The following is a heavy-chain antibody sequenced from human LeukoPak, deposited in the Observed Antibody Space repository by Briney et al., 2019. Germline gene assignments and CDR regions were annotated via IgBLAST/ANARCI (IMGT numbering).Heavy chain of an antibody. J-gene: IGHJ6*04. V-gene: IGHV3-48*04. Sequence: GGSLRLSCAASGFSFSSYSMNWVRQAPGKGLEWVSSISSSGSTIYYADSVKGRFTISRDNAKNSLYLQMNSLRAEDTAVYYCAELGITMIGGVWGKGTTVTISS. D-gene: IGHD3-10*02. CDR3: AELGITMIGGV. CDR2: ISSSGSTI. CDR1: GFSFSSYS.